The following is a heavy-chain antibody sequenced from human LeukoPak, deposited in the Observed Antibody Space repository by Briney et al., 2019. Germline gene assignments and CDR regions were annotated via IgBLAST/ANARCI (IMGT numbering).Heavy chain of an antibody. V-gene: IGHV3-48*01. CDR3: ARDSSFDY. CDR1: GFTFSSYS. Sequence: GGSLRLSCAASGFTFSSYSMNWVRQAPGKGLEWVSYISSSSSTIYYADSVKGRFTISRDNAKNSLYLQKNSLRAEDTAVYYCARDSSFDYWGQGTLVTVSS. CDR2: ISSSSSTI. J-gene: IGHJ4*02. D-gene: IGHD6-13*01.